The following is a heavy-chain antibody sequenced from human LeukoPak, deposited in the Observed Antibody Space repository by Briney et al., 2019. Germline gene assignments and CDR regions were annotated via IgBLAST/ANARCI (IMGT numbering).Heavy chain of an antibody. CDR3: AKGTTENHFDY. V-gene: IGHV3-21*04. J-gene: IGHJ4*02. Sequence: EGSLRLSCAASGFTFSSYSMNWVRQAPGKGLEWVSSISSSSSYIYYADSVKGRFTISRDNSKNTLYLQMNSLRAEDTAVYYCAKGTTENHFDYWGQGTLVTVSS. CDR1: GFTFSSYS. CDR2: ISSSSSYI. D-gene: IGHD1-7*01.